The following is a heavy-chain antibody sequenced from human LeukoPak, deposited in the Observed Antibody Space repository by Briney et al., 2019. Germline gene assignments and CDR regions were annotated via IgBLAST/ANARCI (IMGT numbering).Heavy chain of an antibody. Sequence: ASVKVSCKASGYTFINYVLTWVRQAPGQGLEWRGRISTYTGDSNYAQKFQDRVTMTTDTSTSTAYMELRNLSSDDTAIYYCARTMTTMTTHGELDFWGQGTLVAVSS. J-gene: IGHJ4*02. CDR2: ISTYTGDS. CDR3: ARTMTTMTTHGELDF. V-gene: IGHV1-18*01. CDR1: GYTFINYV. D-gene: IGHD4-17*01.